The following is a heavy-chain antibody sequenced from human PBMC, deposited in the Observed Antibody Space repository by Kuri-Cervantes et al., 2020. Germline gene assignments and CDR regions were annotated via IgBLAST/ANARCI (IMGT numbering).Heavy chain of an antibody. CDR2: MNPNNGHT. V-gene: IGHV1-8*01. Sequence: ASVKVSCKASGYTFTKNDINWLRQATGQGLEWMGWMNPNNGHTEYTRKFQGRVTMTRNTSISTAYMELSSLRSEDTAVYYCARVLWGQDPHYYYMDVWGKGTTVTVSS. D-gene: IGHD7-27*01. CDR3: ARVLWGQDPHYYYMDV. J-gene: IGHJ6*03. CDR1: GYTFTKND.